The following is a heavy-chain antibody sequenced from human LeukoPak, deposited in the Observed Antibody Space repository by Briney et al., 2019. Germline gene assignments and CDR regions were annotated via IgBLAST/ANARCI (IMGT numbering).Heavy chain of an antibody. V-gene: IGHV3-21*01. CDR1: GFTFNTYS. J-gene: IGHJ5*02. CDR3: VRDGGVDRLGVAVTDGFDP. CDR2: ISSWNYFI. Sequence: GGSLRLSCAASGFTFNTYSMNWVRQAPGKGLEWVSSISSWNYFIYYADSVKGRFTISRDNAKNEVYLQMNSLRAEDTAVYYCVRDGGVDRLGVAVTDGFDPWGQGTLVSVSS. D-gene: IGHD6-19*01.